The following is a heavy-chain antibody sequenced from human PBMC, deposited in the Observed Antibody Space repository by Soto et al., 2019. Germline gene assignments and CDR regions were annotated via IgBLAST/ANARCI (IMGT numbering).Heavy chain of an antibody. V-gene: IGHV4-59*11. J-gene: IGHJ6*02. CDR2: IYYRGST. D-gene: IGHD1-26*01. CDR3: ARDGREASGMDV. CDR1: GGSISSHY. Sequence: PSETLSLTCTVSGGSISSHYWSLVRQAPLKGLEWIGHIYYRGSTNYNPSLRSRSTISVDTSKNQFSLKLNSVTTADAAVYYCARDGREASGMDVWGQGTKVTVS.